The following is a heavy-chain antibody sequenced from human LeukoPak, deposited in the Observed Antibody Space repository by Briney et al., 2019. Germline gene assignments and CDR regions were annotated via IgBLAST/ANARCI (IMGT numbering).Heavy chain of an antibody. D-gene: IGHD3-3*01. CDR3: ARARNGITYDY. Sequence: SQTLSLTCTVSGGSISSGDYYWSWIRQPPGKGLEWIGYIYYSGSTYYNPSLKSRVSISVDTSKNQFSLKLSSVTAADTAVYYCARARNGITYDYWGQGTLVTVSS. J-gene: IGHJ4*02. CDR2: IYYSGST. CDR1: GGSISSGDYY. V-gene: IGHV4-30-4*01.